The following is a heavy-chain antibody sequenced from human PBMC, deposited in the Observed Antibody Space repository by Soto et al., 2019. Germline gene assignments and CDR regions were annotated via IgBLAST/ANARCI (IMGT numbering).Heavy chain of an antibody. CDR1: GYTPTELS. Sequence: APVKGSCKVSGYTPTELSMHWVRQAPGKGAEWMGGFDPEDGETIYAQKFQGRVTMTEDTSTDTAYMELSSLRSEDTAVYYCARPKYDSSGYYEGLGFDYWGQGTLVTVSS. D-gene: IGHD3-22*01. J-gene: IGHJ4*02. CDR2: FDPEDGET. CDR3: ARPKYDSSGYYEGLGFDY. V-gene: IGHV1-24*01.